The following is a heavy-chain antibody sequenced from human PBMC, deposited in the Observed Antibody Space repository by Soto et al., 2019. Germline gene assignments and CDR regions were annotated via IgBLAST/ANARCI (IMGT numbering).Heavy chain of an antibody. Sequence: EVQLVESGGGLVQTGGSLRLSCAASGFTFGAYGMSWVRQAPGKGLEWGANIKQAGSGKNYVDSVNGRFIISRDDAKNSLFLQVNSLRVEDTAVYYCAREKRANGYFDYWGQGTLVTVSS. CDR1: GFTFGAYG. CDR2: IKQAGSGK. J-gene: IGHJ4*02. CDR3: AREKRANGYFDY. D-gene: IGHD6-25*01. V-gene: IGHV3-7*01.